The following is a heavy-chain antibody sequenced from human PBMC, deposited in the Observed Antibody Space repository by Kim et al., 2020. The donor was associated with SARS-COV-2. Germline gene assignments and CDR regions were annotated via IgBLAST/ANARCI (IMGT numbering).Heavy chain of an antibody. D-gene: IGHD2-15*01. CDR3: ARGGGGYSADY. V-gene: IGHV1-46*01. J-gene: IGHJ4*02. Sequence: TSSAQKFQGRVTMTRDTSTSTVYMELSSLRSEDTAGYYCARGGGGYSADYWGQGTLVTVSS. CDR2: T.